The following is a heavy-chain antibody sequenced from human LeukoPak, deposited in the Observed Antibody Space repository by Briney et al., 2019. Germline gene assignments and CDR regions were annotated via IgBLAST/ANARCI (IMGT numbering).Heavy chain of an antibody. J-gene: IGHJ3*02. D-gene: IGHD5-12*01. CDR2: ISSSSSYM. Sequence: GGSLRLSCAASGFTFSSYSMNWVRQASGKGLGWVSSISSSSSYMYYADSVKGRFTISRDNAKNSLYLQMNSLRAEDTAVYYCARDLSGRDHDAFDIWGQGTMVTVSS. V-gene: IGHV3-21*01. CDR3: ARDLSGRDHDAFDI. CDR1: GFTFSSYS.